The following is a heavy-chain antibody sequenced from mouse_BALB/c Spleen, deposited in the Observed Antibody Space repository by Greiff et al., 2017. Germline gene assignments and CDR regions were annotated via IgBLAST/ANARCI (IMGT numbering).Heavy chain of an antibody. J-gene: IGHJ4*01. V-gene: IGHV3-2*02. Sequence: EVKLVESGPGLVKPSQSLSLTCTVTGYSITSDYAWNWIRQFPGNKLEWMGYISYSGSTSYNPSLKSRISITRDTSKNQFFLQLNSVTTEDTATYYCARRRSWNYYAMDYWGQGTSVTVSS. CDR2: ISYSGST. CDR1: GYSITSDYA. CDR3: ARRRSWNYYAMDY.